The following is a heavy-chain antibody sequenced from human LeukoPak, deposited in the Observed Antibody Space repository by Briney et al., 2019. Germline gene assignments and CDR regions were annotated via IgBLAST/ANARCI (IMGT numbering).Heavy chain of an antibody. J-gene: IGHJ4*02. CDR1: GGSFSGYY. CDR2: INHSGST. V-gene: IGHV4-34*01. Sequence: SETLSLTCAVYGGSFSGYYWSWIRQPPGKGLEWIGEINHSGSTNYNPSLKSRVTISVDTSKNQFSLKLSSVTAADTAVYYCARRIDYWGQGTLVIVSS. CDR3: ARRIDY.